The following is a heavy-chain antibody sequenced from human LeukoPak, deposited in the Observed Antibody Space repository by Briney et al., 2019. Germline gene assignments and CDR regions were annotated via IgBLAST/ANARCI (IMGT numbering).Heavy chain of an antibody. J-gene: IGHJ4*02. CDR3: ARELPKYYYDSSGYPGYFDY. V-gene: IGHV1-18*01. CDR2: ISAYNGNT. D-gene: IGHD3-22*01. CDR1: GYTFTSYG. Sequence: GASVKVSCKASGYTFTSYGISWVRQAPGQGLEWMGWISAYNGNTNYAQKLQGRVTMTTDTSTSTAYMELRSLRSDDTAVYYCARELPKYYYDSSGYPGYFDYWGQGTLVTVSS.